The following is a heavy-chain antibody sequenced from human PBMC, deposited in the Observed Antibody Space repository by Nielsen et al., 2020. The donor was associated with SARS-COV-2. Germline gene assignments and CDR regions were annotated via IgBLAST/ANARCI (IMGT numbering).Heavy chain of an antibody. V-gene: IGHV3-23*01. D-gene: IGHD3-22*01. CDR3: AKAKRVLSSGPPDALDI. CDR1: GFTFSSYA. J-gene: IGHJ3*02. Sequence: GGSLRLSCAASGFTFSSYAMSWVRQAPGKGLEWVSAISGSGGSTYYADSVKGRFTISRDNSKNTLYLQMNSLRAEDTAVYYCAKAKRVLSSGPPDALDIWGQGTMVTVSS. CDR2: ISGSGGST.